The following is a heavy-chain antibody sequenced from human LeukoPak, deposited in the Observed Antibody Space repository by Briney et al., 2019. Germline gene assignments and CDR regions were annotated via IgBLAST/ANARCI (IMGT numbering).Heavy chain of an antibody. D-gene: IGHD2-15*01. CDR2: INPNSGGT. J-gene: IGHJ5*02. V-gene: IGHV1-2*02. Sequence: GASVKVSCKASGYTFTGYYMHWVRQAPGQGLEWMGWINPNSGGTNYAQKFQGRVTMTRDTSISTAYMELSRLRSDDTAVYYRARGYCSGGSCSQNWFDPWGQGTLVTVS. CDR1: GYTFTGYY. CDR3: ARGYCSGGSCSQNWFDP.